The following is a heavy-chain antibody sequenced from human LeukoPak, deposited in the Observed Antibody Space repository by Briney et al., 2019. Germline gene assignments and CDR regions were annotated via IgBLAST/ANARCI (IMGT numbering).Heavy chain of an antibody. J-gene: IGHJ4*02. V-gene: IGHV3-30*02. CDR3: ARDRSGDCYFDY. CDR2: IRYDGSNK. D-gene: IGHD2-21*02. Sequence: GGSLRLSCEASGFTFSSYGMHWVRQAPGKGLEWVAFIRYDGSNKYYADSVKGRFTISRDNSKNTLYLQMNSLRAEDTAVYYCARDRSGDCYFDYWGQGTLVTVSS. CDR1: GFTFSSYG.